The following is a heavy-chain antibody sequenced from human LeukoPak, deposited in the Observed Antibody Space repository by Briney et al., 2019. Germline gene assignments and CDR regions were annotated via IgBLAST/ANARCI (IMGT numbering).Heavy chain of an antibody. D-gene: IGHD1-26*01. V-gene: IGHV3-23*01. Sequence: HAGGSLRLSCLTSGFTLSTNAMSWVRQAPGKGLEWISGISGSGAGTYYADSVKGRFTISRDDSRNTLYLQMNSLRGDDTAVYYCAKDVGKWESLHFFDYWGQGTLVTVSS. CDR2: ISGSGAGT. CDR3: AKDVGKWESLHFFDY. CDR1: GFTLSTNA. J-gene: IGHJ4*02.